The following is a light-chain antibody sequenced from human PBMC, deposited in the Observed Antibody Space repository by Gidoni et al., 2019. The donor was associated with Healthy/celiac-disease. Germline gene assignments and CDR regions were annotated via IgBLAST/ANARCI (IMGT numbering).Light chain of an antibody. CDR2: GNS. J-gene: IGLJ2*01. CDR1: SSNIGAGYD. V-gene: IGLV1-40*01. Sequence: QSVLTPPPSVSGAPGQRVTISCTGSSSNIGAGYDVHWYQQLPGTAPKLLIYGNSNRPSGVSDRFSGSKSGTSASLAITGLQAEDEADYYCQSYDSSLSGHVVFGGGTKLTVL. CDR3: QSYDSSLSGHVV.